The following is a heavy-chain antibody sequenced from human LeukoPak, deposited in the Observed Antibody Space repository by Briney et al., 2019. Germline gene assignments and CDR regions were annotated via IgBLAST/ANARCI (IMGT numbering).Heavy chain of an antibody. CDR1: DRSVWTGDYY. J-gene: IGHJ4*02. Sequence: SETLSLTCTVSDRSVWTGDYYSGWIRQSPGKGLEWLGNVFYTGRTYYNPSLKSLATISVDTSRNQSSLRLNSVTAADTAVYYCARYRIYYYDSGNYPEGYFDYWGQGTLVTVSS. D-gene: IGHD3-22*01. V-gene: IGHV4-39*01. CDR3: ARYRIYYYDSGNYPEGYFDY. CDR2: VFYTGRT.